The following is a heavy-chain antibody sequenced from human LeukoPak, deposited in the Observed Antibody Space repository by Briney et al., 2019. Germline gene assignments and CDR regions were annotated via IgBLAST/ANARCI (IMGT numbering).Heavy chain of an antibody. CDR2: INHSGST. J-gene: IGHJ5*02. Sequence: PSETLSLTCAVYGGSFSGYYWSWIRQPPGKGLEWIGEINHSGSTNYNPSLKSRVTISVDTPKNQFSLKLSSVTAADTAVYYCARGVLAAAPQRLDGGEDWFDPWGQGTLVTVSS. V-gene: IGHV4-34*01. CDR3: ARGVLAAAPQRLDGGEDWFDP. D-gene: IGHD2-15*01. CDR1: GGSFSGYY.